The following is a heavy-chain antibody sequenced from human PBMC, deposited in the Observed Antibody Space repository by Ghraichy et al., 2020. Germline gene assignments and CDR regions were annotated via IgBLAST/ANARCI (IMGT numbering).Heavy chain of an antibody. CDR1: GFTFTSYA. CDR3: AKSTYSRGWFDP. D-gene: IGHD6-13*01. V-gene: IGHV3-23*01. Sequence: GVLRLSCAASGFTFTSYAMSWVRQAPGKGLEWVSFISGSGTTTYYSDSVKGRFTISRDDSKNTLYLQMNSLRAEDTAVYYCAKSTYSRGWFDPWGQGTLVTVSS. J-gene: IGHJ5*02. CDR2: ISGSGTTT.